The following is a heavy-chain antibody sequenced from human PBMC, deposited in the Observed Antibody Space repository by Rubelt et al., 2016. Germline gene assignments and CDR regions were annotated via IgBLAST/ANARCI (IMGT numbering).Heavy chain of an antibody. CDR2: INHSGST. V-gene: IGHV4-34*01. CDR1: GGSFSGYY. CDR3: ARGPSPHNWYDP. Sequence: QVQLQQWGAGLLKPSETLSLTCAVSGGSFSGYYWSWIRQPPGKGLEWIGEINHSGSTNYNPSLKRRVTLSVETAKNRCALKLRSMAAADTAAYYWARGPSPHNWYDPWGQGTLVTVSS. J-gene: IGHJ5*02.